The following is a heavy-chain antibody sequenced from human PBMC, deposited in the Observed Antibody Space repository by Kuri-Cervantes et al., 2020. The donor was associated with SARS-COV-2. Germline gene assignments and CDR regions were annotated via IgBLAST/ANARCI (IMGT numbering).Heavy chain of an antibody. Sequence: ASVKVSCKASGYTFTSYAMHWVRQAPGQRLEWMGWSNAGNGNTKYSQEFQGRVTMTTDTSTSTAYMELRSLRSDDTAVYYCARDLPRVVVVAATRFWGAFDIWGQGTMVTVSS. CDR2: SNAGNGNT. CDR1: GYTFTSYA. D-gene: IGHD2-15*01. J-gene: IGHJ3*02. V-gene: IGHV1-3*02. CDR3: ARDLPRVVVVAATRFWGAFDI.